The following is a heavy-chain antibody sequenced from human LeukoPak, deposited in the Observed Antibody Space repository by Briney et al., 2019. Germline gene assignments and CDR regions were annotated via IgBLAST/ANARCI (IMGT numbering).Heavy chain of an antibody. D-gene: IGHD2-2*01. CDR3: ARIGYCSSTSCSDAFDI. Sequence: SETLSLTCAVYGGSFSGYYWSWIRQPPGKGLEWIGEINLSGSTNYNPSLKSRVTISVDTSKNQFSLKLSSVTAADTAVYYCARIGYCSSTSCSDAFDIWGQGTMVTVSS. CDR2: INLSGST. J-gene: IGHJ3*02. CDR1: GGSFSGYY. V-gene: IGHV4-34*01.